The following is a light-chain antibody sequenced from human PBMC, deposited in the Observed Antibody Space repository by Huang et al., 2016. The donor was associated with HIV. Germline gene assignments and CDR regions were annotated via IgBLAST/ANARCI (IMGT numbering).Light chain of an antibody. CDR2: WAS. V-gene: IGKV4-1*01. CDR1: QSILYSPTNKNY. Sequence: DIVMTQSPDSLVVSLGERATINCKSSQSILYSPTNKNYLAWYQQKPGQPPQLLLYWASTREAVVPDRCSGGGSGTDFTLTINGLQAEDVAVYYCQQYYTFSTFGPGTKVDIK. J-gene: IGKJ3*01. CDR3: QQYYTFST.